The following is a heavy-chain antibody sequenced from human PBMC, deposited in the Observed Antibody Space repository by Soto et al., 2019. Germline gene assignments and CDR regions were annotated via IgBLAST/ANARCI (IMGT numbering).Heavy chain of an antibody. CDR2: ISPWKGNT. V-gene: IGHV1-18*04. J-gene: IGHJ4*02. Sequence: VASVKVSCKASGYNFMPYGVNWVRQAPGQGLEWMGWISPWKGNTNYAQSFQGRVTMTTDTSTSTAYMELRSLTSGDTAVYYCARDLDPSGSYYTDYWGPGTLVTVSS. D-gene: IGHD3-10*01. CDR3: ARDLDPSGSYYTDY. CDR1: GYNFMPYG.